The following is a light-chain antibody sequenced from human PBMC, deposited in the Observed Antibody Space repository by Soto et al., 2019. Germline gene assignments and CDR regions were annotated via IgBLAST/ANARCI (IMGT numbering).Light chain of an antibody. J-gene: IGKJ5*01. Sequence: VVMTQSPLSLHVTLGQPASISCKSNQSLVHSDGIAYFSWFQQRPGRSPRRLIYKVSNRDSGVPARFSGSGSSTDFALKISRVEAEDVGVYYCMQGTHWPITFGQGTRLEIK. CDR3: MQGTHWPIT. CDR2: KVS. CDR1: QSLVHSDGIAY. V-gene: IGKV2-30*02.